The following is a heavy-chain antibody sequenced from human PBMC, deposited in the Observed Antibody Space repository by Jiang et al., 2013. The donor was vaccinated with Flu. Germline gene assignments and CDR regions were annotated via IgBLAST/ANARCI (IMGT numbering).Heavy chain of an antibody. Sequence: GAEVKKPGASVKVSCKASGYTFTSYYMHWVRQAPGQGLEWMGIINPSGGSTSYAQKFQGRVTMTRDTSTSTVYMELSSLRSEDTAVYYCAAQAILTTVVTLTEYFQHWGQGTLVTVSS. J-gene: IGHJ1*01. CDR2: INPSGGST. D-gene: IGHD4-23*01. CDR3: AAQAILTTVVTLTEYFQH. V-gene: IGHV1-46*01. CDR1: GYTFTSYY.